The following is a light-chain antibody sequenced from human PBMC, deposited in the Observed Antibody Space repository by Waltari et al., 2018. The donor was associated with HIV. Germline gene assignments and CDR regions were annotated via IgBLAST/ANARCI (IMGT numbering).Light chain of an antibody. J-gene: IGLJ3*02. CDR1: SSDVGGYNY. CDR2: EVS. V-gene: IGLV2-8*01. CDR3: SSSRV. Sequence: QSALTQPPSASGSPGQSVPIPCTGTSSDVGGYNYVPWYQHHPGKAPKLMIYEVSKRPSGVPDRFSGSKSGNTASLTVSGLQAEDEADYYCSSSRVFGGGTKLTVL.